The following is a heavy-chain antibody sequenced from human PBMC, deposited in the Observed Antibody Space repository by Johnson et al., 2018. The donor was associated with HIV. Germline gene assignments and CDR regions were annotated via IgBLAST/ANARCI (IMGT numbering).Heavy chain of an antibody. Sequence: QVQLVESGGGLVQPGGSLRLSCAASGFTFSDYYMSWIRQAPGKGLEWISYISRSGSTIYYADSVKGRFTISRDNSKNSLYLQMNSLRAEDTAVYYCARATGSWMDAFDIWGQGTMVTVSS. CDR1: GFTFSDYY. D-gene: IGHD2-2*03. V-gene: IGHV3-11*04. J-gene: IGHJ3*02. CDR2: ISRSGSTI. CDR3: ARATGSWMDAFDI.